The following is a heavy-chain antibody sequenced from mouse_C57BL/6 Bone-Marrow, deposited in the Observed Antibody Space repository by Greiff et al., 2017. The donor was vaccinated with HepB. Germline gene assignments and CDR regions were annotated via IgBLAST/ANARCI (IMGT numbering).Heavy chain of an antibody. Sequence: EVNLVESGPVLVKPGASVKMSCKASGYTFTDYYMNWVKQSHGKSLEWIGVINPYNGGTSYNQKFKGKATLTVDKSSSTAYMELNSLTSEDSAVYYCASPSSGSYWYFDVWGTGTTVTVSS. J-gene: IGHJ1*03. CDR3: ASPSSGSYWYFDV. V-gene: IGHV1-19*01. CDR2: INPYNGGT. CDR1: GYTFTDYY.